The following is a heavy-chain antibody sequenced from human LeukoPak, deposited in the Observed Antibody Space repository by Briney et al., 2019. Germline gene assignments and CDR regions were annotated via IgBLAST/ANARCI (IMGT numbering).Heavy chain of an antibody. J-gene: IGHJ3*02. CDR1: GFTLSTYN. V-gene: IGHV3-21*01. CDR3: ARERVTTTAFDI. CDR2: ITSSSTY. Sequence: TGGSLRLSCAASGFTLSTYNTHWVRQAPGKGLEWVSSITSSSTYYADSVKGRFTISRDNAKNSLYLQMNSLRAEDTAVYYCARERVTTTAFDIWGQRTMVTVSS. D-gene: IGHD5-12*01.